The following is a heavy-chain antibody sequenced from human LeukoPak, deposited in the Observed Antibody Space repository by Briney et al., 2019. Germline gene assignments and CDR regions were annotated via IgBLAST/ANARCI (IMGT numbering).Heavy chain of an antibody. CDR1: GGTFSSYA. Sequence: SVKVSCKASGGTFSSYAISWVRQAPGQGLEWMGRIIPIFGTSNYAQKFQGRVTITTDESTSTAYMELSSLRSEDTAVYYCARSEYSSGWVLGEVDAFDIWGQGTMVTVSS. V-gene: IGHV1-69*05. CDR3: ARSEYSSGWVLGEVDAFDI. CDR2: IIPIFGTS. D-gene: IGHD6-19*01. J-gene: IGHJ3*02.